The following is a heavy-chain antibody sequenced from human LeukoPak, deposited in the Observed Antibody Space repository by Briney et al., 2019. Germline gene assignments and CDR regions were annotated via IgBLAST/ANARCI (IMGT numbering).Heavy chain of an antibody. D-gene: IGHD6-13*01. CDR1: GFSFSSYA. CDR2: ISGSGGST. Sequence: GGSLRLSCAASGFSFSSYAMSWVRQAPGKGLEWVSTISGSGGSTYYADSVKGRFTISRDNSKNTLYLQVNSLRAEDTAVYYCARHPNSNWDYWGQGTLVTVSS. J-gene: IGHJ4*02. CDR3: ARHPNSNWDY. V-gene: IGHV3-23*01.